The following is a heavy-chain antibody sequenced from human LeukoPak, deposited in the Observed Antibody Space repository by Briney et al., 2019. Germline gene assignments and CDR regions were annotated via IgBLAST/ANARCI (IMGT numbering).Heavy chain of an antibody. D-gene: IGHD7-27*01. Sequence: PGGSLRLSCVASGFSFSSYWMSWVRQAPEKGLEWVANVNQGGSQKYYVDSVKGRFTISRGNVKNSLYLEMNNLRAEDTAVYYCARAYWGSADYWGQGTLVTVSS. V-gene: IGHV3-7*03. CDR2: VNQGGSQK. CDR1: GFSFSSYW. CDR3: ARAYWGSADY. J-gene: IGHJ4*02.